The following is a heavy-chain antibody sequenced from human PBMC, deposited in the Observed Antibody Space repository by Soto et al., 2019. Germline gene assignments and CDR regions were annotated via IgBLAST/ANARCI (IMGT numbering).Heavy chain of an antibody. CDR3: ARDIGIAAAGTRAFDI. J-gene: IGHJ3*02. Sequence: EVQLLESGGGLVQPGGSLRLSCAASGFTFSSYAMSWVRQAPGKGLEWVSAISGSGGSTYYADSVKGRFTISRDNSKNTLYLQMNSLRAEDTAVYYCARDIGIAAAGTRAFDIWGQGTMVTVSS. CDR1: GFTFSSYA. V-gene: IGHV3-23*01. D-gene: IGHD6-13*01. CDR2: ISGSGGST.